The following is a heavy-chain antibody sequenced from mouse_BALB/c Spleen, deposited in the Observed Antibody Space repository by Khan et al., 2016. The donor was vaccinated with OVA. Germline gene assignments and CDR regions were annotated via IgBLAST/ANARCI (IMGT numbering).Heavy chain of an antibody. D-gene: IGHD1-2*01. J-gene: IGHJ3*01. Sequence: QVQLQQSGAELVRPGASVKLSCKASGYTFTDFYINWVKQRTGQGLEWIGEISPGSGDTYYNEKFKGKATLTADKSSSTAYMQLSSLTSEASAVXFCARRNYFGYTFAYWGQGTLVTVSA. CDR3: ARRNYFGYTFAY. CDR2: ISPGSGDT. CDR1: GYTFTDFY. V-gene: IGHV1-77*01.